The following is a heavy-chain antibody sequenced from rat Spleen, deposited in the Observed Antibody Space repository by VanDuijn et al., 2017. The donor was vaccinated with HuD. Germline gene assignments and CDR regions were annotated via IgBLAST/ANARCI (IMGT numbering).Heavy chain of an antibody. CDR3: ASRGEGEDNWFAY. CDR1: GFNFNDYW. J-gene: IGHJ3*01. V-gene: IGHV4-2*01. D-gene: IGHD1-11*01. Sequence: EVKLVESGGGLVQPGRSLKLSCAASGFNFNDYWMGWVRQAPGKGLEWIGEIKKDSSTINYTPSLKDKFTISRDNAQNTLYLQMTKLGSEDTAIYYCASRGEGEDNWFAYWGQGTLVTVSS. CDR2: IKKDSSTI.